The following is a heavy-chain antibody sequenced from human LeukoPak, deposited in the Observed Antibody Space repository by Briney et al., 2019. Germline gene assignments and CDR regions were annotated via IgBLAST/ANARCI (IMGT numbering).Heavy chain of an antibody. V-gene: IGHV3-30*04. J-gene: IGHJ6*03. CDR3: ARGYCSGGSCPYVYYYYMDV. D-gene: IGHD2-15*01. Sequence: GGALRLSCAASGFTFSSYAMHGVRQAPGKGLEWVAVISYDGSNKYYADSVKGRFTISRDNSKNTLYLQMNSLRAEDTAVYYCARGYCSGGSCPYVYYYYMDVWGKGTTVTVSS. CDR1: GFTFSSYA. CDR2: ISYDGSNK.